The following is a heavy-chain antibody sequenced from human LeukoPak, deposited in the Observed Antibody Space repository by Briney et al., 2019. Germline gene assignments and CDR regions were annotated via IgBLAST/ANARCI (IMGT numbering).Heavy chain of an antibody. J-gene: IGHJ4*02. CDR2: ICYSGST. D-gene: IGHD3/OR15-3a*01. CDR3: ARDSGTGYYRY. CDR1: GGSISSGDYY. Sequence: PSETLSLTCTVSGGSISSGDYYWSWIRQLPGKGLGWIGYICYSGSTYYNPSLKSRVTISVDTSKNQFSLKLSSVTAADTAVYYCARDSGTGYYRYWGQGTLVTVSS. V-gene: IGHV4-30-4*08.